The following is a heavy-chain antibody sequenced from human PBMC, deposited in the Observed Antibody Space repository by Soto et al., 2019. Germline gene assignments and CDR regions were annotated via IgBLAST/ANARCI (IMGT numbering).Heavy chain of an antibody. Sequence: QVQLVESGGGVVQPGRSLRLSCAASGCTISSYGMHWVRQAPGKGLEWVAVIWYDGSNKYYADSVKGRFTISRDNSKNTLYLQMNSLRAEDTAVYYCARDYYDRSSGMDVWGQGTTVTVSS. D-gene: IGHD3-22*01. CDR3: ARDYYDRSSGMDV. CDR2: IWYDGSNK. CDR1: GCTISSYG. J-gene: IGHJ6*02. V-gene: IGHV3-33*01.